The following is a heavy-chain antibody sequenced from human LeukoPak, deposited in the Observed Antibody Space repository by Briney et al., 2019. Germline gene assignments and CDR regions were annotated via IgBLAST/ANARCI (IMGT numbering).Heavy chain of an antibody. V-gene: IGHV3-48*01. CDR3: AKEVRYYDSSGSHTNFDY. CDR2: ISSSSSTI. CDR1: GFTFSSYA. Sequence: GGSLRLSCAASGFTFSSYALNWVRQAPGKGLEWVSYISSSSSTIYYTDSVKGRFTISRDNAKNSLYLQMNSLRAEDTALYYCAKEVRYYDSSGSHTNFDYWGQGTLVTVSS. D-gene: IGHD3-22*01. J-gene: IGHJ4*02.